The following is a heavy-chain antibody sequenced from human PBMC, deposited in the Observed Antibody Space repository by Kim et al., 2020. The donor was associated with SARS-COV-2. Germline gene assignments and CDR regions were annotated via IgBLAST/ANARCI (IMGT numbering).Heavy chain of an antibody. CDR2: ISYDGSNK. Sequence: GGSLRLSCAASGFTFSSYGMHWVRQAPGKGLEWVAVISYDGSNKYYADSVKGRFTISRDNSKNTLYLQMNSLRAEDTAVYYCAKLFDPVSVGSANSRTRDYWGQGTLVTVSS. D-gene: IGHD2-15*01. J-gene: IGHJ4*02. CDR3: AKLFDPVSVGSANSRTRDY. V-gene: IGHV3-30*18. CDR1: GFTFSSYG.